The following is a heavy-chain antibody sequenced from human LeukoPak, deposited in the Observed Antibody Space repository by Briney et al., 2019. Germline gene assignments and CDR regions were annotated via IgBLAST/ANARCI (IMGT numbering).Heavy chain of an antibody. J-gene: IGHJ4*02. CDR2: IIPIFGTA. D-gene: IGHD5-24*01. V-gene: IGHV1-69*13. CDR3: ARDAPPGDGYKLGIGPIS. Sequence: ASVKVSCKASGYTFTSHAMNWVRQAPGQGLEWMGGIIPIFGTANYAQKFQGRVTITADESTSTAYMELSSLRSEDTAVYYCARDAPPGDGYKLGIGPISWGQGTLVTVSS. CDR1: GYTFTSHA.